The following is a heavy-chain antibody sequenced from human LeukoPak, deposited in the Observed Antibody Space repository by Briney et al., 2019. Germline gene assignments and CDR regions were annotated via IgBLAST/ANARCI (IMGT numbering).Heavy chain of an antibody. J-gene: IGHJ4*02. D-gene: IGHD3-9*01. CDR1: GGSVSSGSYY. CDR2: MYKSGST. V-gene: IGHV4-61*01. CDR3: ARNDYDILTGSPYYFDY. Sequence: SETLSLTCTVSGGSVSSGSYYWSWIRQHPGKGLEWIGYMYKSGSTNYNPSLKSRVTISVDTSENQFSLKLSSVTAADTAVYYCARNDYDILTGSPYYFDYWGQGILVTVSS.